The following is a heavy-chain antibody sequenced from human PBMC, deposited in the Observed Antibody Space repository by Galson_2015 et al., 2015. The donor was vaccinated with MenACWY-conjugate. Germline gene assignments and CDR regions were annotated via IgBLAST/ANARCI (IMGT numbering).Heavy chain of an antibody. J-gene: IGHJ3*01. V-gene: IGHV3-33*01. CDR1: GFGLSSCG. Sequence: SLRLSCAASGFGLSSCGMHWVRQAPGKGLEWLAVIWSNGINNYYADSVRGRFTTSRDDSKHSLLLQMNSLRVDDTAVYYCARERGPYDAFDVWGQGTMVTVSS. D-gene: IGHD3-10*01. CDR3: ARERGPYDAFDV. CDR2: IWSNGINN.